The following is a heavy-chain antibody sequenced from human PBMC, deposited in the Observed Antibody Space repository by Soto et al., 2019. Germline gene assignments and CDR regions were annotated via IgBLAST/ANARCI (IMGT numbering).Heavy chain of an antibody. CDR3: TVQGATGTDVPRNYFGD. Sequence: GGSLRLSCAASGFTFSNYAMSWVRQTAGTGLEWVSGINNAGDVTYYPDSVKGRFTISRDNSKRTLYLQMNRLRAEDTAVYYCTVQGATGTDVPRNYFGDWGQGTQVTVSS. V-gene: IGHV3-23*01. D-gene: IGHD7-27*01. CDR1: GFTFSNYA. J-gene: IGHJ4*02. CDR2: INNAGDVT.